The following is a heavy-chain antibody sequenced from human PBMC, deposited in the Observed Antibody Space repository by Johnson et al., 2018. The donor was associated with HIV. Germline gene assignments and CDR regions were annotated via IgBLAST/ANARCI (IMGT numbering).Heavy chain of an antibody. V-gene: IGHV3-30*03. CDR2: ISYDGSNK. J-gene: IGHJ3*02. D-gene: IGHD1-1*01. Sequence: QVLLVESGGGVARPGGSLRLSCEASGFTFDDYGMTWVRQPPGKGLEWVAVISYDGSNKYYADSVKGRFTISRDNSKNTLYRQMNSLIAEDTAVYYCARPQGTGDAFDIWGQGTMVTVSS. CDR3: ARPQGTGDAFDI. CDR1: GFTFDDYG.